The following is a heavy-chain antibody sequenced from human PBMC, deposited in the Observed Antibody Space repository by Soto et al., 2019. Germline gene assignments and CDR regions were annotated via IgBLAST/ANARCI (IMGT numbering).Heavy chain of an antibody. V-gene: IGHV3-33*01. CDR2: IWYDGSNK. CDR1: GFTFSSYG. J-gene: IGHJ4*02. CDR3: WRDGWGIVGGGTADY. Sequence: QVQLVESGGGVVQPGRSLRLSCAASGFTFSSYGMHWVRQAPGKGLEWVAVIWYDGSNKYYADSVKGRFTISRDNSKNTLYRQMSSLRGEDTAVYYCWRDGWGIVGGGTADYWGQGTLVTVSS. D-gene: IGHD1-26*01.